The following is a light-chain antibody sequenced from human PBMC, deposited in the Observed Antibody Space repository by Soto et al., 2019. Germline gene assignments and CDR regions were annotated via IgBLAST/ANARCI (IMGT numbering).Light chain of an antibody. CDR3: QQYGNSPWT. Sequence: EIVLTQSPGTVSLSPGERATLSCRASQSVSSSSLAWYQQRPGQAPRLLIFTASSRATGTPDRFSGSGSGTDFTLTISRLEPEDFAVYYCQQYGNSPWTFGQGTKVDIK. CDR2: TAS. CDR1: QSVSSSS. J-gene: IGKJ1*01. V-gene: IGKV3-20*01.